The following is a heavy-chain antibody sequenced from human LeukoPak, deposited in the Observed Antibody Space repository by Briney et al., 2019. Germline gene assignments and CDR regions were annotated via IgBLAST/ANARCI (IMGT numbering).Heavy chain of an antibody. Sequence: SETLSLTCTVSGGSISSSTYYWGWIRQPPGKGLEWIGSIYYSGSTYYNPSLKSRVTISVDTSKNQFSLKLSSVTAADTAVYYCAILTYYYDSSGYYRSYYFDYWGQGTLVAVSS. J-gene: IGHJ4*02. V-gene: IGHV4-39*01. CDR2: IYYSGST. D-gene: IGHD3-22*01. CDR3: AILTYYYDSSGYYRSYYFDY. CDR1: GGSISSSTYY.